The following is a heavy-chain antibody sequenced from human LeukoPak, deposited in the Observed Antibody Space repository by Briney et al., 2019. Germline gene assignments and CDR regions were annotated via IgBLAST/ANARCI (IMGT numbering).Heavy chain of an antibody. J-gene: IGHJ3*01. D-gene: IGHD3-22*01. CDR3: ARELRYDNSDSGAF. V-gene: IGHV3-21*04. CDR2: ISSSSSYI. Sequence: GGSLRLSCAASGFTFSSYSMNWFRQAPGKGLEWVSSISSSSSYIYYADSVKGRFTISRDNAKNSLYLQMNSLRAEDTALYYCARELRYDNSDSGAFWGQGTVVTVSS. CDR1: GFTFSSYS.